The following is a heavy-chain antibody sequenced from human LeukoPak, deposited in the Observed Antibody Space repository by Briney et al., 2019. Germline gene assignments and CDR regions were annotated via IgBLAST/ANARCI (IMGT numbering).Heavy chain of an antibody. Sequence: PGGSLRLSCAASGFTFSSYAMHWVRQAPGKGLEWVAVISYDGSNKYYADSVKGRFTISRDNSKNTLYLQMNSLRAEDTAVYYCARANGGTYYDYVWGSYRHGGFDYWGQGTLVTVSS. CDR1: GFTFSSYA. CDR3: ARANGGTYYDYVWGSYRHGGFDY. V-gene: IGHV3-30*04. CDR2: ISYDGSNK. D-gene: IGHD3-16*02. J-gene: IGHJ4*02.